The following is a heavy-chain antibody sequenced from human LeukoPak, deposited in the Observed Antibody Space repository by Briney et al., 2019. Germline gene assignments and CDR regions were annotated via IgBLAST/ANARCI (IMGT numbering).Heavy chain of an antibody. Sequence: PSETLSLTCTVSSGSISSSTYYWGWIRQPPGKGLEWIGSIYYSGSTYYKPSLKSRVTISVDTSKNQSSLKLSSVPAADTAVYYCARLVLGYCSGGSCYSGAADWFDPWGQGTLVTVSS. J-gene: IGHJ5*02. CDR1: SGSISSSTYY. D-gene: IGHD2-15*01. V-gene: IGHV4-39*01. CDR3: ARLVLGYCSGGSCYSGAADWFDP. CDR2: IYYSGST.